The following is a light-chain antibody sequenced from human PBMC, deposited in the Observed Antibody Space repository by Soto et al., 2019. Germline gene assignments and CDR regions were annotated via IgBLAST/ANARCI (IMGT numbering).Light chain of an antibody. Sequence: QAVVTQPPSASGTPGQRVTISCSGSSSNIGSNALNWYQQLPGTAPKLLIYNNNQRPSGVPDRFSGSKSGTSASLAISGLQSEDEADYYCAVWDDSLIGRVFGGGTQLTVL. V-gene: IGLV1-44*01. CDR3: AVWDDSLIGRV. CDR1: SSNIGSNA. J-gene: IGLJ3*02. CDR2: NNN.